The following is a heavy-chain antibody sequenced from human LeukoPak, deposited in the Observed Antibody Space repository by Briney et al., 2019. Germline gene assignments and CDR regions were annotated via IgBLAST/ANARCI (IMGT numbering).Heavy chain of an antibody. CDR1: GFTFSSYA. CDR2: ISGSGGST. D-gene: IGHD1-26*01. J-gene: IGHJ4*02. Sequence: GGSLRLSCAASGFTFSSYAMSWVRQAPGKGLEWVSAISGSGGSTYYADSVKGRFTISRGNSKNTLYLQMNSLRAEDTAVYYCAKDSSNIMGARLDYWGQGTLVTVSS. CDR3: AKDSSNIMGARLDY. V-gene: IGHV3-23*01.